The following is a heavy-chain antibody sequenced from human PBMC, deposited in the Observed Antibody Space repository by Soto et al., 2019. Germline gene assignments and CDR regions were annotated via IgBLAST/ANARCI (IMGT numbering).Heavy chain of an antibody. D-gene: IGHD2-2*01. CDR1: GYTFTNYF. Sequence: ASVKVSCKASGYTFTNYFIHWVRQAPGQGLEWMGIINPSGGSTRYAQKFQGRVTMTRDTSTSTVYMELSSLSSGDTAVYYCASDPLAQPLNYFFNMDVWGQGTTVTSP. CDR2: INPSGGST. CDR3: ASDPLAQPLNYFFNMDV. V-gene: IGHV1-46*01. J-gene: IGHJ6*02.